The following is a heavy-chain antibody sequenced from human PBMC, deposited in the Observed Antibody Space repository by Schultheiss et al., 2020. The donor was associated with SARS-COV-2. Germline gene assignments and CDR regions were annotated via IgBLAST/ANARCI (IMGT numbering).Heavy chain of an antibody. CDR3: ARDRSAAAGRANWFDP. J-gene: IGHJ5*02. CDR1: GFTFSDYY. D-gene: IGHD6-13*01. V-gene: IGHV3-11*06. Sequence: GGSLRLSCAASGFTFSDYYMSWIRQAPGKGLEWVSSISSSSSYIYYADSVKGRFTISRDNAKNSLYLQMNSLRAEDTAVYYCARDRSAAAGRANWFDPWGQGTLVTVSS. CDR2: ISSSSSYI.